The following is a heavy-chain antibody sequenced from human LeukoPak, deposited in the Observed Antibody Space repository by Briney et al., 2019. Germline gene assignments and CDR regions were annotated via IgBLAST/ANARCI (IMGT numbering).Heavy chain of an antibody. D-gene: IGHD3-22*01. J-gene: IGHJ4*02. CDR3: ASSCRHYYDSSGYYCPLDY. CDR2: ISYDGSNK. Sequence: GGSLRLSCAASGFTFSSCAMHWVRQAPGKGLEWVAVISYDGSNKYYADSVKGRFTISRDNSKNTLYLQMNSLRAEDTAVYYCASSCRHYYDSSGYYCPLDYWGQGTLVTVSS. CDR1: GFTFSSCA. V-gene: IGHV3-30-3*01.